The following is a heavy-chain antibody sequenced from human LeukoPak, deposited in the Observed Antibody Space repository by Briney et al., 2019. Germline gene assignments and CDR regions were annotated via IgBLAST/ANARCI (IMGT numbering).Heavy chain of an antibody. CDR2: ISTSGESA. D-gene: IGHD3-22*01. CDR3: AKDRGSGYHYFDY. CDR1: GFTFSSYA. J-gene: IGHJ4*02. V-gene: IGHV3-23*01. Sequence: QAGGSLRLSCPASGFTFSSYAMSWVRQAPGRGLEWVSVISTSGESAYYADSVKGRFTISRDNSKNTLYLQMNSLRAEDTAVYYCAKDRGSGYHYFDYWGQGTLVTVSS.